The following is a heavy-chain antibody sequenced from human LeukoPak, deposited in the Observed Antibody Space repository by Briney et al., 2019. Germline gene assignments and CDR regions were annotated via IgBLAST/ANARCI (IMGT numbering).Heavy chain of an antibody. J-gene: IGHJ4*02. CDR2: IPSGGGST. CDR1: GFTFGNYA. CDR3: AKGWGALDY. D-gene: IGHD1-26*01. V-gene: IGHV3-23*01. Sequence: WGSLRLSCAASGFTFGNYAMSWVRQPPGKGLEWVSLIPSGGGSTYYADSVKGRFTISRDNPTDTLSLQMNSLRVEDTAVYYCAKGWGALDYWGQGTLVTVSS.